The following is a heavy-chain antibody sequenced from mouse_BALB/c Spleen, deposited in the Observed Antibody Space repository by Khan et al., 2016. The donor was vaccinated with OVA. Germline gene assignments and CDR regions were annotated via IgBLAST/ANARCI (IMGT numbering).Heavy chain of an antibody. CDR1: GFSLTGYG. D-gene: IGHD2-10*01. Sequence: QVQLKESGPGLVAPSQSLSITCTVSGFSLTGYGVNWVRQPPGKGLEWLGMIWGDGSTDYNSALKSGLSISKDNSKSQVFLKMNSLQTDDTAMYYCARAYYGNYREAMDYWGQGTSVTVSS. V-gene: IGHV2-6-7*01. CDR3: ARAYYGNYREAMDY. CDR2: IWGDGST. J-gene: IGHJ4*01.